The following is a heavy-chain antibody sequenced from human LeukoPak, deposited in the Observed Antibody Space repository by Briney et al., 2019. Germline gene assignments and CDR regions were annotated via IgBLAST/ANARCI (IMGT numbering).Heavy chain of an antibody. CDR3: ATRAVAAPY. CDR2: IYSGGNT. CDR1: GFTVRSHY. J-gene: IGHJ4*02. Sequence: GGSLRLSCAASGFTVRSHYMNWVRQAPGKGLEWVSLIYSGGNTQYADSVKGRFIIFRDSSKNTLYLQMNSLRVEDTAVYYCATRAVAAPYWGQGTLVTVSS. D-gene: IGHD6-19*01. V-gene: IGHV3-66*01.